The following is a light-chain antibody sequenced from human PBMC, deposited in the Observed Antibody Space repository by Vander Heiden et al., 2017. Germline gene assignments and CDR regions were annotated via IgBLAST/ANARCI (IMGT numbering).Light chain of an antibody. CDR3: QQSDSTPLT. CDR1: QSISSY. V-gene: IGKV1-39*01. J-gene: IGKJ1*01. Sequence: DIQMTQSPSSLSGSVGDRVTLTCRASQSISSYLNWYQQKPGKAPKLLIYAASSLQSGVPSRFSGSGSGTDFTLTISRLQPEDFATYYCQQSDSTPLTFGQGTKVEIK. CDR2: AAS.